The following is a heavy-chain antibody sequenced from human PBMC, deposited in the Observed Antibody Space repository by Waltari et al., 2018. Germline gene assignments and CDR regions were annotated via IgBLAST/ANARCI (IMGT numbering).Heavy chain of an antibody. Sequence: EVQLVETGGALIHPGGSLRLPCAASEFIVRNNYMAWVRQAPGKGLEWVSVIYAGGGSDSADSVRGRFTISRDNSKNTLYLEMNALRPDDTAVYYCATLGAYLGAFEVWGRGTMVTVSS. CDR2: IYAGGGS. CDR1: EFIVRNNY. V-gene: IGHV3-53*02. J-gene: IGHJ3*01. CDR3: ATLGAYLGAFEV. D-gene: IGHD3-16*01.